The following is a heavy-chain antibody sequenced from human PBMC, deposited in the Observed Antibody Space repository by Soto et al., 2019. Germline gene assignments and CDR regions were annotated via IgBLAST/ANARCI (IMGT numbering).Heavy chain of an antibody. D-gene: IGHD3-16*01. CDR3: ARWGTAIDY. CDR2: ISAYNGNT. V-gene: IGHV1-18*01. Sequence: QVQLVQSGAEVKKPGASVKVSCKASGYTFTNFGISWVRQAPGQGLEWMGWISAYNGNTNYAQNFQGRVTMTTDTSTSTADMELRSLRSDATAVYHCARWGTAIDYWGQGTLVTVSS. J-gene: IGHJ4*02. CDR1: GYTFTNFG.